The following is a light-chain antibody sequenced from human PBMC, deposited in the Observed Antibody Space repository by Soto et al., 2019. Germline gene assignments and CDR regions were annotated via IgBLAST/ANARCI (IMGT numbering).Light chain of an antibody. CDR1: QRVVRTDGNTY. J-gene: IGKJ1*01. V-gene: IGKV2-24*01. CDR2: KVS. Sequence: DIVMTQTPLSSPVTLGQPASISCRSSQRVVRTDGNTYFNWLQQRPGQPPRLLLYKVSTRFSGVPDRFSGSGAGTDFTLTISRVEAEDVGVYYCMQTTQFPWTFGQGTKLEIK. CDR3: MQTTQFPWT.